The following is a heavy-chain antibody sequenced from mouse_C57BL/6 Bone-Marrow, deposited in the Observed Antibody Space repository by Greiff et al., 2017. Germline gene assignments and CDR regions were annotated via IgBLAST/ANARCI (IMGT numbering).Heavy chain of an antibody. CDR3: ARIVLGRWFAY. CDR1: GYTFTSYW. Sequence: QVQLQQPGAELVMPGASVKLSCKASGYTFTSYWMHWVKQRPGQGLEWIGEIDPSDSYTNYNQKFKGKSTLTVDKSSSTAYMQLSSLTSEDSAVYYCARIVLGRWFAYWGQGTLVTVSA. V-gene: IGHV1-69*01. D-gene: IGHD4-1*01. J-gene: IGHJ3*01. CDR2: IDPSDSYT.